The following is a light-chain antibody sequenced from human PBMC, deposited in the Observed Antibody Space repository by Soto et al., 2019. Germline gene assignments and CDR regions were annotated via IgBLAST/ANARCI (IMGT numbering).Light chain of an antibody. CDR3: QQANSFPRT. V-gene: IGKV1-12*01. CDR2: TGS. Sequence: DIPMTQSPASASAYVGDRVSITCRASQGISNWLAWYQQKPGRAPKLLIYTGSSLQSGVPSRFSGTGSGTDFTLTIRSLPTEDVATYHGQQANSFPRTFGGGTRVESK. CDR1: QGISNW. J-gene: IGKJ4*01.